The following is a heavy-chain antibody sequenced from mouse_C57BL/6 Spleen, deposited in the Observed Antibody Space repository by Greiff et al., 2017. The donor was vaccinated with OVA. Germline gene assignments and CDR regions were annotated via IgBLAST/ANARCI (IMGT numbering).Heavy chain of an antibody. V-gene: IGHV1-63*01. Sequence: QVQLQQSGAELVRPGTSVKMSCKASGYTFTNYWIGWAKQRPGHGLEWIGDIYPGGGYTNCNEKFKGKATLTADKSSSTAYMQFSSLTSEDSAIYYCARRGYYGSREGYYYAMDYWGQGTSVTVSS. CDR1: GYTFTNYW. D-gene: IGHD1-1*01. CDR3: ARRGYYGSREGYYYAMDY. CDR2: IYPGGGYT. J-gene: IGHJ4*01.